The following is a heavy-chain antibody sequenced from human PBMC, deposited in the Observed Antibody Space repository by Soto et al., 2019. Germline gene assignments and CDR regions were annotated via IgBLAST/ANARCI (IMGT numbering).Heavy chain of an antibody. CDR1: GFTFSDST. Sequence: EVQLVESGGGLVQPGGSLKVSCAASGFTFSDSTIHWVRQASGKGLEWVGRIRSEVHSYATVCAASVKDRFTISRDDSKNTAYLQMNSLKIEDTAVYYCSRCSGSYCMDVWGQGTTVTVSS. CDR3: SRCSGSYCMDV. CDR2: IRSEVHSYAT. J-gene: IGHJ6*02. D-gene: IGHD3-10*02. V-gene: IGHV3-73*02.